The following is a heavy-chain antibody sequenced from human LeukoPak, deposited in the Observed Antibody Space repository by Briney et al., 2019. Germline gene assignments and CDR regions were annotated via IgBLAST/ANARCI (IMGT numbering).Heavy chain of an antibody. Sequence: SETLSLTCTVSGGSISSYYWSWIRQPPGKGLEWIGYIYYSGSTNYNPSLKSRVTISVDTSKNQFSLKLSSETAADTAVYYCARVLDSSSWYYFDYWGQGTLVTVSS. CDR2: IYYSGST. D-gene: IGHD6-13*01. CDR3: ARVLDSSSWYYFDY. V-gene: IGHV4-59*01. CDR1: GGSISSYY. J-gene: IGHJ4*02.